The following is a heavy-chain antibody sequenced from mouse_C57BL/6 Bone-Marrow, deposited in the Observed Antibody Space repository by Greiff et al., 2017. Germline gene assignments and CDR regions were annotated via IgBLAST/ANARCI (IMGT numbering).Heavy chain of an antibody. CDR2: IYPGDGDT. CDR1: GYAFSSSW. D-gene: IGHD1-1*01. Sequence: QVQLQQSGPELVKPGASVKISCKASGYAFSSSWMNWVKQRPGKGLEWIGRIYPGDGDTNYNGKFKGKATLTADKSSSTAYMQLSSLTSEDSAVYFCARSPRYYGSSSSYWYFDVWGTGTTVTVSS. CDR3: ARSPRYYGSSSSYWYFDV. V-gene: IGHV1-82*01. J-gene: IGHJ1*03.